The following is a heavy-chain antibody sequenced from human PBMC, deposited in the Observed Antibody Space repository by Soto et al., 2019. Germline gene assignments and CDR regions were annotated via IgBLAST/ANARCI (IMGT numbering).Heavy chain of an antibody. Sequence: ASVKVSCKASGYTFTSYGISWVRQAPGQGLEWMGGIIPIFGTANYAQKFQGRVTITADESTSTAYMELSSLRSEDTAVYYCAREAWRGYYYDSSGYYQFDYWGQGTLVTVSS. J-gene: IGHJ4*02. CDR3: AREAWRGYYYDSSGYYQFDY. CDR2: IIPIFGTA. V-gene: IGHV1-69*13. CDR1: GYTFTSYG. D-gene: IGHD3-22*01.